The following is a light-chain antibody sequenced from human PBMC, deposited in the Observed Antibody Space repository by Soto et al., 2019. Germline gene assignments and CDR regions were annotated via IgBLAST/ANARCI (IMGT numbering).Light chain of an antibody. V-gene: IGKV4-1*01. CDR2: WAS. CDR1: QSVLYSSNNKNY. J-gene: IGKJ2*01. CDR3: QQYYSTTPT. Sequence: DIVMTQSPDSLAVSLGERATINCKSSQSVLYSSNNKNYLAWYQQKPGQPPKMVIYWASTRESGVPDRFSGSGSGTDFTLTISSLQAEDVXVYYCQQYYSTTPTFGQGTKLEIK.